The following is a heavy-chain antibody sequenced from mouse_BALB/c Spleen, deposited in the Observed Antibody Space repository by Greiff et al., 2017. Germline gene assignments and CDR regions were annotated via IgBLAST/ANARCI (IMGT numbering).Heavy chain of an antibody. CDR1: GFNIKDYY. J-gene: IGHJ4*01. V-gene: IGHV14-4*02. CDR3: NARGYEDY. Sequence: EVQLQQSGAELVRSGASVKLSCTASGFNIKDYYMHWVKQRPEQGLEWIGWIDPENGDTEYAPKFQGKATMTADTSSNTAYLQLSSLTSEDTAVYYCNARGYEDYWGQGTSVTASS. CDR2: IDPENGDT. D-gene: IGHD2-14*01.